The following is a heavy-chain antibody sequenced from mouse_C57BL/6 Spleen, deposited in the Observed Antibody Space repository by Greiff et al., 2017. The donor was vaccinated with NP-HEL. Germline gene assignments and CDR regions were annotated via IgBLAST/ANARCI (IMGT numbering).Heavy chain of an antibody. V-gene: IGHV5-15*01. Sequence: EVQLVESGGGLVQPGGSLKLSCAASGFTFSDYGMAWVRQAPRKGPEWVAFISNLAYSIYYADTVTGRFTISRENAKNTLYLEMSSLRSEDTAMYYCARKEDWYFDVWGTGTTVTVSS. CDR2: ISNLAYSI. CDR3: ARKEDWYFDV. CDR1: GFTFSDYG. J-gene: IGHJ1*03.